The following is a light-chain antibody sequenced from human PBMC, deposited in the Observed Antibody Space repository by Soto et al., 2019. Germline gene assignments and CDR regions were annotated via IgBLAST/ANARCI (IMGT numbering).Light chain of an antibody. Sequence: LTQPASVSGSPGQSITISCTGTSRDVGSYNLVSWYQQHPGKAPKLMIYEVSKRPSGVSNRFSGSKSGNTASLTISGLQAEDESDYYCCSYAGSSYVFGTGTKVTVL. CDR3: CSYAGSSYV. V-gene: IGLV2-23*02. J-gene: IGLJ1*01. CDR2: EVS. CDR1: SRDVGSYNL.